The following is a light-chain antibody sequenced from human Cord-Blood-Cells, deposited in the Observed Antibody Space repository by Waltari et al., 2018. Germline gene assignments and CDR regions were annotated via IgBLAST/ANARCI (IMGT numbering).Light chain of an antibody. J-gene: IGLJ3*02. CDR2: EGT. CDR1: RSAVGSFNL. V-gene: IGLV2-23*01. CDR3: CSYAGSWV. Sequence: QSALTQPASASGSPGQSITISCTGTRSAVGSFNLVSWYQPHPGKAPKLLIYEGTKRHSGVSNRFSSSKSGNTASLTISGLQAEDEADYYCCSYAGSWVFGGGTKLTVL.